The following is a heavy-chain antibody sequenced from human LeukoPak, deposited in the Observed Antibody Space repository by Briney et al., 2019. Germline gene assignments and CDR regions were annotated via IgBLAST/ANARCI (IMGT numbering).Heavy chain of an antibody. CDR3: ARDDLRNYDFWSGYPKKFDY. CDR2: ISAYNGNT. CDR1: GDTFTSYG. V-gene: IGHV1-18*01. Sequence: GASVKVSCKASGDTFTSYGISWVRQAPGQGLEWMGWISAYNGNTNYAQKLQGRVTMTTDTSTSTAYMELRSLRSDDTAVYYCARDDLRNYDFWSGYPKKFDYWGQGTLVTVSS. J-gene: IGHJ4*02. D-gene: IGHD3-3*01.